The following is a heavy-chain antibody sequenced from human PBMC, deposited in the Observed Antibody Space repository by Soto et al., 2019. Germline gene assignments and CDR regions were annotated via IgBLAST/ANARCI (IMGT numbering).Heavy chain of an antibody. CDR1: GYTFTNYD. D-gene: IGHD4-4*01. CDR3: ARRPYYSNYVKYYYYGMDV. Sequence: ASVKVSCTGSGYTFTNYDINWVRQANGQGLEWMGWMNPNSGNTNYAQKFQGRVTMTRDTSISTAYMELSRLRSDDTAVYYCARRPYYSNYVKYYYYGMDVWGQGTTVTVSS. V-gene: IGHV1-8*01. J-gene: IGHJ6*02. CDR2: MNPNSGNT.